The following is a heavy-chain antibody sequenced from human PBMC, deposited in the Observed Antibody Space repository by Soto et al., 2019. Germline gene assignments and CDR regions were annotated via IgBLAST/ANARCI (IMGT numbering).Heavy chain of an antibody. CDR2: IWYDGSNK. CDR1: GFTFSSYG. D-gene: IGHD6-19*01. CDR3: ARDRSWGIAVAGTMGSFDY. J-gene: IGHJ4*02. V-gene: IGHV3-33*01. Sequence: QVQLVESGGGVVQPGRSLRLSCAASGFTFSSYGMHWVRQAPGKGLEWVAVIWYDGSNKYYADSVKGRFTISRDNSKNTLYLQINSLRAEDTAVYYCARDRSWGIAVAGTMGSFDYWGQGTLVTVSS.